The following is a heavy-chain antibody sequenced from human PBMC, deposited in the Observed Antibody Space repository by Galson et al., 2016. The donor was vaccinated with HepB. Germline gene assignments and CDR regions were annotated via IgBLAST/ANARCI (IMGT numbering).Heavy chain of an antibody. J-gene: IGHJ6*02. Sequence: QSGAEVKKPGESLKISCKTSGFSFATHWIAWVRQMPGKGLEWMGIIYAGDSETRYSPPSQGQVTISVDKSTAVAYLQWNSLKASDSAMYYCARQRRNYGMDVWGQGTVVTVSS. D-gene: IGHD1-1*01. V-gene: IGHV5-51*01. CDR2: IYAGDSET. CDR3: ARQRRNYGMDV. CDR1: GFSFATHW.